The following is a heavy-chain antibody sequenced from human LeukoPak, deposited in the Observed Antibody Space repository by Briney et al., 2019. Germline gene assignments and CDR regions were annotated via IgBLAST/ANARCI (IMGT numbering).Heavy chain of an antibody. CDR1: GFTFSSYS. V-gene: IGHV3-49*04. J-gene: IGHJ4*02. CDR3: TRDRRAQSSGWYVPDFDC. D-gene: IGHD6-19*01. Sequence: PGGSLRLSCAASGFTFSSYSMNWVRQAPGKGLEWVAFIRNRGYGGSTEYAASVKGRFTISRDDSKSIAYLQMNSLKIEDTAIYYCTRDRRAQSSGWYVPDFDCWGQGTLVTVSS. CDR2: IRNRGYGGST.